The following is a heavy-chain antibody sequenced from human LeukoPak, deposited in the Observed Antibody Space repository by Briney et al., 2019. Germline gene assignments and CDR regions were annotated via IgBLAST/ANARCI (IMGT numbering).Heavy chain of an antibody. V-gene: IGHV4-4*07. Sequence: SETLSLTCSVSGDSITYFYWSWIRQAAGKGLEWIGRFSSSESTDYNASLKSRVTISVDTSKNQFSLKLSSVTAADTAVYYCARHKDSSGWAPEVAFDSWGQGTIVTGSS. J-gene: IGHJ3*02. CDR2: FSSSEST. D-gene: IGHD6-19*01. CDR3: ARHKDSSGWAPEVAFDS. CDR1: GDSITYFY.